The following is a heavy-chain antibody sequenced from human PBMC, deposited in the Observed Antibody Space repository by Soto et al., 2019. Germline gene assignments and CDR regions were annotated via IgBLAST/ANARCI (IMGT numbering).Heavy chain of an antibody. J-gene: IGHJ5*02. V-gene: IGHV4-59*01. CDR1: GGSISSYY. CDR3: ARVHCGGSCYVDP. D-gene: IGHD2-15*01. CDR2: IYYSGST. Sequence: SETLSLTCTVSGGSISSYYWSWIRQPPGKGLEWIGYIYYSGSTNYNPSLKSRVTISVDTSKNQFSLKLSSVTAADTAVYYCARVHCGGSCYVDPWGQGTLVTVSS.